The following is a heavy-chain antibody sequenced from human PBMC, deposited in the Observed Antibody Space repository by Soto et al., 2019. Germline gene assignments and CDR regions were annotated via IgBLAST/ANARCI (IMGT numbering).Heavy chain of an antibody. J-gene: IGHJ4*02. V-gene: IGHV5-51*01. CDR1: CYRFTIYF. CDR3: ARLTPLEWLFGDYFDY. CDR2: IYPGDSDT. Sequence: GESLNLSCNVSCYRFTIYFIGCVSQLPGKGLEWMGIIYPGDSDTRYSPSFQGQVTISADKSISTAYLQWSSLKASDTAMYYCARLTPLEWLFGDYFDYWGQGTRVTVSS. D-gene: IGHD3-3*01.